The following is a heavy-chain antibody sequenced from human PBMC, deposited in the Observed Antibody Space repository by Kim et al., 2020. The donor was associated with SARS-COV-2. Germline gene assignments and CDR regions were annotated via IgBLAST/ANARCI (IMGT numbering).Heavy chain of an antibody. J-gene: IGHJ3*01. Sequence: GGSLRLSCAASGFTFSGYAMHWVRQAPGKGLEWVGLILNNANSKSTAYAATGQCTFTISTSNSKSQSHLHMNRLNTAVSHVYYRTSTHGTTFAFFDAF. D-gene: IGHD1-1*01. CDR3: TSTHGTTFAFFDAF. CDR2: ILNNANSKST. CDR1: GFTFSGYA. V-gene: IGHV3-73*01.